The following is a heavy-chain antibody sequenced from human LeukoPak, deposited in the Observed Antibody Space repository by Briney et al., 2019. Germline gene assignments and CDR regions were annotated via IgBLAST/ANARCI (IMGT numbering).Heavy chain of an antibody. CDR1: GFTFSRNW. V-gene: IGHV3-74*01. J-gene: IGHJ4*02. CDR2: INSDGSTI. CDR3: ARDYDILTGYSRFDY. Sequence: PGGSLRLSCAASGFTFSRNWMHWVRQAPGKGLVWVSRINSDGSTIGYADSVKGRFTVSRDNAKNSLYLQMNSLRAEDTAVYYCARDYDILTGYSRFDYWGQGTLVTVSS. D-gene: IGHD3-9*01.